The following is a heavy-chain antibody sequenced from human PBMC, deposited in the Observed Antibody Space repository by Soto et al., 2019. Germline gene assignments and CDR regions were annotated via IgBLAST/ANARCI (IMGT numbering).Heavy chain of an antibody. V-gene: IGHV1-46*03. CDR1: GYTFSRYY. Sequence: ASVKVSCKASGYTFSRYYMHWVRQAPGQGLEWMGIINPSGGSTSYAQKFQGRVTMTRDASTSTVYMELSSLRSEDTAVYYCARGITMIVVVTPTPNYGMDVWGQGTTVTVSS. CDR2: INPSGGST. CDR3: ARGITMIVVVTPTPNYGMDV. D-gene: IGHD3-22*01. J-gene: IGHJ6*02.